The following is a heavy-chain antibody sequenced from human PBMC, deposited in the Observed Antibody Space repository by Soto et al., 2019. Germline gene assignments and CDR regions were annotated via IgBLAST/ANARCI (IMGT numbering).Heavy chain of an antibody. D-gene: IGHD3-16*02. J-gene: IGHJ5*02. CDR2: ISSSSSYI. Sequence: GGSLRLSCAASGFTFSSYSMNWVRQAPGKGLEWVSSISSSSSYIYYADSVKGRFTISRDNAKNSLYLQMNSLRAEDTAVYYCARDLRLGELSLYQSGFDPWGQGTLVTVSS. CDR1: GFTFSSYS. V-gene: IGHV3-21*01. CDR3: ARDLRLGELSLYQSGFDP.